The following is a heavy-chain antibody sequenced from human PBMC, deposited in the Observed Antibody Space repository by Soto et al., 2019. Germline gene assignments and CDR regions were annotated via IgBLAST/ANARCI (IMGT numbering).Heavy chain of an antibody. Sequence: ASVKVSCKASGYTFTSYGISWVRQAPGQGLEWMGWISAYNGNTNYAQKLQGRVTMTTDTSTSTAYMELRSLRSDDTAVYYCARSGLEVAAPGRQFWFDPWGQGTLVNVSS. D-gene: IGHD2-15*01. CDR1: GYTFTSYG. CDR3: ARSGLEVAAPGRQFWFDP. V-gene: IGHV1-18*01. CDR2: ISAYNGNT. J-gene: IGHJ5*02.